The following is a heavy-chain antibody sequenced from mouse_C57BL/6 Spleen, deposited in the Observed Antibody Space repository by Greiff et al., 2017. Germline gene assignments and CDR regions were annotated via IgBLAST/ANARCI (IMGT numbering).Heavy chain of an antibody. Sequence: QVQLQQSGAELVKPGASVKLSCKASGYTFTSYWMQWVKQRPGQGLEWIGEIDPSDSYTNYNQKFKGKATLTVDTSSSTAYMQLSSLTSEDSAVYYCARGGYGYYAMDYWGQGTSVTVSS. CDR2: IDPSDSYT. J-gene: IGHJ4*01. V-gene: IGHV1-50*01. D-gene: IGHD1-1*02. CDR1: GYTFTSYW. CDR3: ARGGYGYYAMDY.